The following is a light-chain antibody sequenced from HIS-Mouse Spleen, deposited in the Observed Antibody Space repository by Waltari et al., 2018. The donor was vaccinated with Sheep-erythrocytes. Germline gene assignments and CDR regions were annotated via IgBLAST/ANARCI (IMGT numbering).Light chain of an antibody. V-gene: IGKV3-11*01. Sequence: EIVLTQSPATLSLSPGERATLSCRASQSVSSYLAWYQQKPGQAPKLLIYDASNRATGIPARFSGSGSGTDFTLTISSLEPEDFAVYYCQQRSNWYTFGQGTKLLIK. CDR1: QSVSSY. CDR3: QQRSNWYT. CDR2: DAS. J-gene: IGKJ2*01.